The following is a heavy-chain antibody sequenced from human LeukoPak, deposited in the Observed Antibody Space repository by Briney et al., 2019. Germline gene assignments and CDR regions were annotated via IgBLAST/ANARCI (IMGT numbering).Heavy chain of an antibody. V-gene: IGHV1-2*02. CDR1: GYTFTGYY. Sequence: ASVKVSCKASGYTFTGYYMHWVRQAPGQGLEWMGWINPNSGGTNYAQKFQGRVTMTRDTSISTAYMELSRLRSDDTAVYYCARARNVLLWFGELLFFDYWGQGTLVTVSS. J-gene: IGHJ4*02. D-gene: IGHD3-10*01. CDR3: ARARNVLLWFGELLFFDY. CDR2: INPNSGGT.